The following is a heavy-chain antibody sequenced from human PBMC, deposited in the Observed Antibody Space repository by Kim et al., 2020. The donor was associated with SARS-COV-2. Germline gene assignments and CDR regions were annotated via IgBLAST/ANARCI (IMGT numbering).Heavy chain of an antibody. CDR3: ARTCSSARCPYYYGMDV. J-gene: IGHJ6*02. V-gene: IGHV4-34*01. Sequence: LKSRVTISVDTSKNQFSLKLNSVTAADTAVYYCARTCSSARCPYYYGMDVWGQGTTVTVSS. D-gene: IGHD2-2*01.